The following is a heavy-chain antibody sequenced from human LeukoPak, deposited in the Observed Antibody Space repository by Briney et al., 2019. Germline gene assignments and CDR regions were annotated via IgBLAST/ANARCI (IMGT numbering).Heavy chain of an antibody. CDR2: ITTTSTF. CDR1: GFTFSACT. V-gene: IGHV3-21*01. D-gene: IGHD6-13*01. CDR3: ARDSVEAAVSDY. Sequence: GGSLRLSCAASGFTFSACTMNWVRQAPGKGLEWVSSITTTSTFYADSVKGRFTISGDNAKNSLYLQMDSLRADDTGVYYCARDSVEAAVSDYWGQGTLVTVSS. J-gene: IGHJ4*02.